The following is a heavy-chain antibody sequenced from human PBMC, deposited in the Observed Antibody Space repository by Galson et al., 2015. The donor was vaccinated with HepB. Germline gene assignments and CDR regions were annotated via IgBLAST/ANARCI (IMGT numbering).Heavy chain of an antibody. Sequence: QSGAAAKKPGESLTISCEGSGYYFPTGRIGWVRQRPGKGLEWQGIIIPADADTRYRPSFQGQVPMSADRAINTTYLQWSSLKASDTAMYYCARRRFDSSTTYNFDYWGPGTLVTVSS. CDR3: ARRRFDSSTTYNFDY. J-gene: IGHJ4*02. CDR2: IIPADADT. V-gene: IGHV5-51*03. D-gene: IGHD2/OR15-2a*01. CDR1: GYYFPTGR.